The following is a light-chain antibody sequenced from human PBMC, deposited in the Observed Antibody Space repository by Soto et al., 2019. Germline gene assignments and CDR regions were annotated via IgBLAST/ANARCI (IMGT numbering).Light chain of an antibody. CDR3: QQYNNWPQT. CDR1: QSVDNGY. CDR2: GAS. Sequence: EIVLTQSPGTLSLSPWERATLSCRASQSVDNGYLAWYQQKPGQAPRLLIYGASTRATGIPARFSGSGSGTEFTLTISSLQSEDFAVYYCQQYNNWPQTFGQGTKV. V-gene: IGKV3-15*01. J-gene: IGKJ1*01.